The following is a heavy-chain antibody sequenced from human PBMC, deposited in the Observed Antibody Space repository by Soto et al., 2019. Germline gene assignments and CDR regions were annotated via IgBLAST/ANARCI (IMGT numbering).Heavy chain of an antibody. CDR2: IYSGGST. CDR1: GFTVSNNY. V-gene: IGHV3-53*02. D-gene: IGHD6-13*01. CDR3: ATYSSLDY. J-gene: IGHJ4*02. Sequence: EVQLVETGGGLIQPGGSLRLSCAASGFTVSNNYMSWVRQAPGKGLEWVSLIYSGGSTYYADSVKGRFTISRDNSKNTLYLQMNSLRADDMAVYYCATYSSLDYWGQGTLVTVSS.